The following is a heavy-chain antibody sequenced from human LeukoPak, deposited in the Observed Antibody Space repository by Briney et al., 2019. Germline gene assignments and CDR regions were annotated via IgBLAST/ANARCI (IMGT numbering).Heavy chain of an antibody. CDR2: INHSGST. Sequence: PSETLSLTCAVYGGSFSGYYWSWIRQPPGKGLEWIGEINHSGSTNYNPSLKRRVTISVDTSKNQFSLKLSSVTAADTAVYYCARSPPQKYSSSWPWGRTYGSCMDVWGQGTTVTVSS. CDR3: ARSPPQKYSSSWPWGRTYGSCMDV. D-gene: IGHD6-13*01. CDR1: GGSFSGYY. J-gene: IGHJ6*02. V-gene: IGHV4-34*01.